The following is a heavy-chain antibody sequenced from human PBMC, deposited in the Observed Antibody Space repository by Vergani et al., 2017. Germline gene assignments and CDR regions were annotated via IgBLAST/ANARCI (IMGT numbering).Heavy chain of an antibody. J-gene: IGHJ5*02. CDR1: GGSISSDY. CDR2: IYYSGST. Sequence: QVQLQESGPGLVKPSETLSLTCTVSGGSISSDYWSWIRQPPGEGLEWIGYIYYSGSTNYNPSLKSRVTLSVDTSKNQFSLKLSSVTAADTAVYYWAVSVGGWFDPWGQGTLVTVSS. CDR3: AVSVGGWFDP. V-gene: IGHV4-59*01. D-gene: IGHD3-16*01.